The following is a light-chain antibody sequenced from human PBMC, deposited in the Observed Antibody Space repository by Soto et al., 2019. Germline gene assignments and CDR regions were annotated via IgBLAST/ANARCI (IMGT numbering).Light chain of an antibody. CDR3: CSYAGGGTSRV. Sequence: QSALTQPPSMSGSPGQSITISFTGTSSDVGGCNLVSWFHHHPDKAPKVRIFEATQRPSGVSHRFSGSRSGNTASLTIPGLQAEDEADYYCCSYAGGGTSRVFGTGTKLTVL. V-gene: IGLV2-23*01. CDR2: EAT. J-gene: IGLJ1*01. CDR1: SSDVGGCNL.